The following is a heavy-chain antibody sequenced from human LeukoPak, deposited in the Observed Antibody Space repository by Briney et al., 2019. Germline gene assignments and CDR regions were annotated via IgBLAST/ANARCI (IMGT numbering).Heavy chain of an antibody. J-gene: IGHJ4*02. D-gene: IGHD4-17*01. CDR1: GFTFSSYG. V-gene: IGHV3-33*08. Sequence: PGGSLRLSCAASGFTFSSYGIHWVRQAPGKGLEWVAVISYDGTNQYYADSVKGRFTISRDNAKNSLYLQMNSLRAEDTAVYYCARAEISDYGDYADYWGQGTLVTVSS. CDR3: ARAEISDYGDYADY. CDR2: ISYDGTNQ.